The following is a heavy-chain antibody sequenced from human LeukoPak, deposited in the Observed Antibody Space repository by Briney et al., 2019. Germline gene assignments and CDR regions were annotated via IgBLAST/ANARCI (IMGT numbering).Heavy chain of an antibody. CDR1: GGSISSYY. Sequence: SETLSLTCTVSGGSISSYYRSWIRQPPGKGLEWIGYIYYSGSTNYNPSLKSRVTISVDTSKNQFSLKLSSVTAADTAVYYCARRSYYYYGMDVWGQGTTVTVSS. V-gene: IGHV4-59*08. J-gene: IGHJ6*02. CDR2: IYYSGST. CDR3: ARRSYYYYGMDV.